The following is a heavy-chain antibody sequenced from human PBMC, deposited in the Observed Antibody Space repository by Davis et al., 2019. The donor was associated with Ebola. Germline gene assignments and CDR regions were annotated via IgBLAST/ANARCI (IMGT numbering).Heavy chain of an antibody. CDR1: GGSFSGYY. CDR3: ARGRFYDC. J-gene: IGHJ4*02. V-gene: IGHV4-34*01. Sequence: ESLKISCAVYGGSFSGYYWSWIRQPPGKGLEWIGEINHSGSTNYNPSLKSRVTISVDTSKNQFSLKLSSATAADTAVYYCARGRFYDCWGQGTLVTVSS. D-gene: IGHD3-3*01. CDR2: INHSGST.